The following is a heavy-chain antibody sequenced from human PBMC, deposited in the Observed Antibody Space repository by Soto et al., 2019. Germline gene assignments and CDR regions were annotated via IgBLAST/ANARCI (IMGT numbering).Heavy chain of an antibody. D-gene: IGHD6-19*01. CDR2: IIPIFGTA. V-gene: IGHV1-69*13. CDR3: ARDVSAGSGPFDY. J-gene: IGHJ4*02. Sequence: SVKVSCKASGYTFTSYYMHWVRQAPGQGLEWMGGIIPIFGTANYAQKFQGRVTITADESTSTAYMELSSLRSEDTAVYYCARDVSAGSGPFDYWGQGTLVTVSS. CDR1: GYTFTSYY.